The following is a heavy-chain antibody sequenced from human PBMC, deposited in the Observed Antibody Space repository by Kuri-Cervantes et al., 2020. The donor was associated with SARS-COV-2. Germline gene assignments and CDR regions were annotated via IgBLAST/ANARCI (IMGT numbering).Heavy chain of an antibody. Sequence: GGSLRLSCAASGFTFDDYAMHWVRQAPGKGLEWVSGISWNSGSIGYADSVKGRFTISRDNAKNSLYLQMNSLRDEDTAVYYCARGYCSSTSCPPYYYYGMDVWGQGTTVTVSS. CDR3: ARGYCSSTSCPPYYYYGMDV. V-gene: IGHV3-9*01. CDR1: GFTFDDYA. CDR2: ISWNSGSI. J-gene: IGHJ6*02. D-gene: IGHD2-2*01.